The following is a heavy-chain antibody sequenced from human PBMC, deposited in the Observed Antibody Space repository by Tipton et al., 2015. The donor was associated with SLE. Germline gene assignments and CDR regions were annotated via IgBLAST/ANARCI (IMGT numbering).Heavy chain of an antibody. CDR2: ISFDGSDK. D-gene: IGHD1-14*01. J-gene: IGHJ5*01. Sequence: SLRLSCAASGFTFSTYAMHWVRQAPGKGLEWVAVISFDGSDKYYADSVKGRFTISRDNSKNTQYLEMNSLRGEDTAVYYCARVPTPVAGPGLGGWFDSWGQGTLVTVSS. CDR1: GFTFSTYA. CDR3: ARVPTPVAGPGLGGWFDS. V-gene: IGHV3-30*04.